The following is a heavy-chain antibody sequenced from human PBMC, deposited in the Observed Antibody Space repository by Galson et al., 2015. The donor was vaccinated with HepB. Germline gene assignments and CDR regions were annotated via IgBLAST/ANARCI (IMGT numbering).Heavy chain of an antibody. CDR3: AKEAFRVVTDF. CDR2: ISDDGTHK. V-gene: IGHV3-30*18. D-gene: IGHD2-21*02. J-gene: IGHJ4*02. CDR1: GFTFSSYG. Sequence: SLRLSCAATGFTFSSYGMHWIRQAPGKGLEWVAAISDDGTHKYYADSVKGRFTISRDNSKNTVYLQMNSLRPEDTAVYYCAKEAFRVVTDFWGQGALVTVSS.